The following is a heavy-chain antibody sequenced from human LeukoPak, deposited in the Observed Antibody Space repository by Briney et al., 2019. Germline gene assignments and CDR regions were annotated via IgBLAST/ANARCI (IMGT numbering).Heavy chain of an antibody. V-gene: IGHV3-30-3*01. Sequence: GGSLRLSCAASGFTFSSYAMHWVRQAPGRGLEWVAVISYDGSNKYYADSVKGRFTISRDNAKNTVYLEMNSLSVEDTATYYCIRDFRSADLWGQGTLVTVTS. J-gene: IGHJ5*02. CDR2: ISYDGSNK. CDR1: GFTFSSYA. CDR3: IRDFRSADL.